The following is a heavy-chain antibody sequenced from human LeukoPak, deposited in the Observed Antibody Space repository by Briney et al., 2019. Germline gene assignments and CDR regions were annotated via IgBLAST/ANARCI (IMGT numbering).Heavy chain of an antibody. V-gene: IGHV3-7*01. CDR3: ARAPIAAPGAYTFDY. Sequence: PGGSLRLSCAASGFTFSSCWMSWVRQAPGKGLEWVANIKQDGSEKYYVDSVKGRFTISRDNAKNSLYLQMNSLRAEDTAVYYCARAPIAAPGAYTFDYWGQGTLVTVSS. CDR1: GFTFSSCW. CDR2: IKQDGSEK. J-gene: IGHJ4*02. D-gene: IGHD6-6*01.